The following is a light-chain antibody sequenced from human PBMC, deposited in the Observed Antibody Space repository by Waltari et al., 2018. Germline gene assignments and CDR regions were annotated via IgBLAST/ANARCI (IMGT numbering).Light chain of an antibody. J-gene: IGKJ3*01. CDR2: WAS. Sequence: DIVMTQSPDSLAVSLGERATINCKSSRSVLYSGNKKNYLAWYQQKPGQPPKMVIYWASTRESGVPARFSGSVSGTDFTLTSSSLQAEDVAVYYCQQYITNLGTFGAGTRVDIK. V-gene: IGKV4-1*01. CDR1: RSVLYSGNKKNY. CDR3: QQYITNLGT.